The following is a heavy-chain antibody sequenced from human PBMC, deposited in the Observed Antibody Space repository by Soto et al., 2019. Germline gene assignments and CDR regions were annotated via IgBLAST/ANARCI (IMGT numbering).Heavy chain of an antibody. CDR1: GGTFSSYA. Sequence: SVKVSCKASGGTFSSYAISWVRQAPGQGLEWMGGIIPIFGTANYAQKFQGRVTITADESTSTAYMELSSLRSEDTAVYYCARDRGAFYGGYVYYYYGMDVWGQGTTVTVSS. J-gene: IGHJ6*02. CDR2: IIPIFGTA. CDR3: ARDRGAFYGGYVYYYYGMDV. V-gene: IGHV1-69*13. D-gene: IGHD4-17*01.